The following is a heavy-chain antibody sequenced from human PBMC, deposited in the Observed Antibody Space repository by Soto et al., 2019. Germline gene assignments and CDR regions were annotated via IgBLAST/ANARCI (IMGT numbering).Heavy chain of an antibody. D-gene: IGHD3-16*01. CDR3: AKDKRTGGRGNYYYYYGMDV. Sequence: LRLSCAASGFTFSSYAMSWVRHAPVNGLELVSAISGSGGSTYYADSVKGRFTISRDNSKNTLYLQMNSLRAEDTAVYYCAKDKRTGGRGNYYYYYGMDVWGQGTTVTVSS. CDR1: GFTFSSYA. V-gene: IGHV3-23*01. J-gene: IGHJ6*02. CDR2: ISGSGGST.